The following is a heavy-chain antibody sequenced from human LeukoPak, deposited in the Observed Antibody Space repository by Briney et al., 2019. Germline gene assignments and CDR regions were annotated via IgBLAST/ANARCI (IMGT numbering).Heavy chain of an antibody. Sequence: PGRSLRLACAASGFTVSCNYMSWVRQAPGKGLEWVSVIYSGGSTYYADSVKGRFTISRDNPKNTLYLQMNSLRAEDTAVYYCARDPEYYGGNSGPPCWGQGTLVTVSS. CDR1: GFTVSCNY. CDR3: ARDPEYYGGNSGPPC. J-gene: IGHJ4*02. CDR2: IYSGGST. V-gene: IGHV3-66*01. D-gene: IGHD4-23*01.